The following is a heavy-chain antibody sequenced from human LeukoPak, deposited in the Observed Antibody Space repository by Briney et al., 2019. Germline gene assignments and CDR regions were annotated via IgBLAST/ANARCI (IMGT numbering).Heavy chain of an antibody. V-gene: IGHV4-4*07. CDR1: GGSISSYY. J-gene: IGHJ6*03. Sequence: SETLSLTCTVSGGSISSYYWSWIRPPAGKVLECMGLIYTSGSTNYNPSLKSRVTMSVDTSKNQFSLKLSSVTAADTAVYYCARVSGSYYPNYYYYMDVWGKGTTVTVSS. D-gene: IGHD1-26*01. CDR2: IYTSGST. CDR3: ARVSGSYYPNYYYYMDV.